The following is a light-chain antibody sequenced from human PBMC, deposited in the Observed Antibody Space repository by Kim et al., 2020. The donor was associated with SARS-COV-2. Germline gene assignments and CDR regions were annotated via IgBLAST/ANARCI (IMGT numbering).Light chain of an antibody. Sequence: AFVGDRVTITCRASQGINSALAWYQQKPGKPPKLLIYDASSLESGVPSRFSGSGSGTEFTLTISSLQPEDFATYYCQQFNTYPITFGQGTRLEIK. CDR1: QGINSA. V-gene: IGKV1-13*02. CDR2: DAS. CDR3: QQFNTYPIT. J-gene: IGKJ5*01.